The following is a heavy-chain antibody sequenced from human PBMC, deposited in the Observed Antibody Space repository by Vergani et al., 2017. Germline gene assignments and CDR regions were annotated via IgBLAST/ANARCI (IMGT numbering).Heavy chain of an antibody. CDR1: GGSISSSSYY. V-gene: IGHV4-39*07. CDR3: AREAAYYDIVTGYGPLHYYYYYGMDV. J-gene: IGHJ6*02. CDR2: IYYSGST. Sequence: QLQLQESGPGLVKPSETLSLTCTVSGGSISSSSYYWGWIRQPPGKGLEWIGSIYYSGSTYYNPSLKSRVTISVDTSKNQFSLKLSSVTAADTAVYYCAREAAYYDIVTGYGPLHYYYYYGMDVWGQGTTVTVSS. D-gene: IGHD3-9*01.